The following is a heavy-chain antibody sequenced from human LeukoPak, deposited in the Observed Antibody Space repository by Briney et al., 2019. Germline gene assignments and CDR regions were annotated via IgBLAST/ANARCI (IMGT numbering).Heavy chain of an antibody. CDR2: IYYSGST. D-gene: IGHD4-17*01. CDR3: ARGSYYGDYVLENFDY. CDR1: GGSTSSYY. V-gene: IGHV4-59*13. J-gene: IGHJ4*02. Sequence: PSETLSLTCTVSGGSTSSYYWSWIRQPPGKGLEWIGYIYYSGSTNYNPSLKSRVTISVDTSKNQFSLKLSSVTAADTAVYYCARGSYYGDYVLENFDYWGQGTLVTVSS.